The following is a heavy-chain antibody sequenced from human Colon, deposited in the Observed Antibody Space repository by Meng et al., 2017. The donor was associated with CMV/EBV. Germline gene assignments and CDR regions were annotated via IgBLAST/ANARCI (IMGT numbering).Heavy chain of an antibody. CDR2: INSDGSST. J-gene: IGHJ4*02. D-gene: IGHD3/OR15-3a*01. V-gene: IGHV3-74*01. CDR1: GFTFSSYW. Sequence: GGSLRLSCAASGFTFSSYWMHWVRQAPGKGLVWVSRINSDGSSTSYADSVKGRFTISRDNAKNTLYLELNSLKTDDTATYYCVRDKGTGAFDFWGQGSLVTVSS. CDR3: VRDKGTGAFDF.